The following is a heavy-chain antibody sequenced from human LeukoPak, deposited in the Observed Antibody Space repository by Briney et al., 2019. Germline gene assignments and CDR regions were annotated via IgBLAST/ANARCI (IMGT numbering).Heavy chain of an antibody. V-gene: IGHV3-23*01. CDR1: GFTFSSSA. CDR3: AKAVYYYGSGSFDY. Sequence: PGGSLRLSCAASGFTFSSSAMSWVRQAPGKGLESVSRISGGGATTYYADSVKGRFTISRDNSKNTLYLQMNSLRAEDTAVYYCAKAVYYYGSGSFDYWGQGTLVTVSS. D-gene: IGHD3-10*01. CDR2: ISGGGATT. J-gene: IGHJ4*02.